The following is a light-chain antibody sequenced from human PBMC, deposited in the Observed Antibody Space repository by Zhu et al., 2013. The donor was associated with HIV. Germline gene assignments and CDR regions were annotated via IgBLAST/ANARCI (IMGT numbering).Light chain of an antibody. Sequence: EILMTQSPATLSVSPGEKATLSCRASQSITNKLAWYHQKPGQAPRLLIYGASTRATGFPAKFSGSGSGTEFTLTISSLQSEDFAVYYCQQYNNWPYSFGQGTKLEIK. J-gene: IGKJ2*03. CDR1: QSITNK. CDR3: QQYNNWPYS. V-gene: IGKV3-15*01. CDR2: GAS.